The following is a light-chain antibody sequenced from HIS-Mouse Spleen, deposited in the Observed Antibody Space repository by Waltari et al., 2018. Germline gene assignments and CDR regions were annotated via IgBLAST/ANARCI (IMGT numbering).Light chain of an antibody. V-gene: IGKV1-33*01. CDR2: DAS. CDR3: QQYDNLPFT. Sequence: DIQLTQSPSSLSASVGDRDTHTCQASQDISNYLNWYQQKPGKAPKLLIYDASNLETGVPSRFSGSGSGTDFTFTISSLQPEDIATYYCQQYDNLPFTFGPGTKVDIK. J-gene: IGKJ3*01. CDR1: QDISNY.